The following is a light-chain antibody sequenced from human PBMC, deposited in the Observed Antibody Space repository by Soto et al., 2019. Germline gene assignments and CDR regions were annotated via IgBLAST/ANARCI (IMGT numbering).Light chain of an antibody. Sequence: QTVVTQPPSVSGAPVQRVTISCTGSSSNIGAGYDVHWYQQLPGTAPKLLIYGNNNRPSGVPDRFSGSKSGTSASLAITGLQAEDEADYYCQSYDSSLSGAVFGGGTQLTVL. CDR1: SSNIGAGYD. J-gene: IGLJ7*01. CDR2: GNN. V-gene: IGLV1-40*01. CDR3: QSYDSSLSGAV.